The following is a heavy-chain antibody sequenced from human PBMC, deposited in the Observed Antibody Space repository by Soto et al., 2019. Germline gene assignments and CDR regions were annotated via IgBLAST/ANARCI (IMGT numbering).Heavy chain of an antibody. V-gene: IGHV3-30-3*01. CDR1: GFTFSSYA. D-gene: IGHD4-17*01. Sequence: PGGSLRLSCAASGFTFSSYAMHWVRQAPGKGLEWVAIISYDGSNEYCADSVKGRFTISRDNSKNTLYLQMNSLRAEDTAVFYCARALRDYGDYYCYVMDVWGQGSTVIGSS. CDR2: ISYDGSNE. CDR3: ARALRDYGDYYCYVMDV. J-gene: IGHJ6*02.